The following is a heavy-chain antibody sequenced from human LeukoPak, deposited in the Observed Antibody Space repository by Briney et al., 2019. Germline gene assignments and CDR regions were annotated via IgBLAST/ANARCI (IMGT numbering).Heavy chain of an antibody. CDR2: INPNSGGT. D-gene: IGHD2-21*02. CDR3: ASHRTRGGGDWKNAFDI. Sequence: GASVKVSCKASGYTFTSYGISWVRQAPGQGLEWMGWINPNSGGTNYAQKFQGRVTMTRDTSISTAYMELSRLRSDDTAVYYCASHRTRGGGDWKNAFDIWGQGTMVTVSS. J-gene: IGHJ3*02. V-gene: IGHV1-2*02. CDR1: GYTFTSYG.